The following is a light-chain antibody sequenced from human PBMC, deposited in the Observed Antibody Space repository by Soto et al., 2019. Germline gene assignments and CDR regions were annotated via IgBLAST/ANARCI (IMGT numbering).Light chain of an antibody. J-gene: IGLJ2*01. Sequence: QSALTQPASVSGSPGQPITISCTGTSSDVGAYNFVAWYQQHPGKAPKLMIYDVANRPSGVSDRFSGSKSGNTASLTISALQAEDEADYYGSSYSGTNTPIFGGGTKLTVL. CDR1: SSDVGAYNF. V-gene: IGLV2-14*01. CDR2: DVA. CDR3: SSYSGTNTPI.